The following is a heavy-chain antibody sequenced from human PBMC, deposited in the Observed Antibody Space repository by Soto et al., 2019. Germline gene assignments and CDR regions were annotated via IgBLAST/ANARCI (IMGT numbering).Heavy chain of an antibody. J-gene: IGHJ4*02. D-gene: IGHD4-17*01. CDR3: ARGKTTLTDLDY. V-gene: IGHV1-8*01. CDR2: MNPNTGST. Sequence: QVQLVQSGAEVKKPGASVKVSCKTSGYTFTGYDLNWVRQATGQGLEWMGWMNPNTGSTGYAQKFQGRVTMTRNTSRRTAYMELSSLRSEDTAMYFCARGKTTLTDLDYWGQGTLVTVSS. CDR1: GYTFTGYD.